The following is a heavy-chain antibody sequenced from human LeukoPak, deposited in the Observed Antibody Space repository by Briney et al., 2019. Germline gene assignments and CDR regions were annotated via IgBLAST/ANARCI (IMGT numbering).Heavy chain of an antibody. J-gene: IGHJ4*02. V-gene: IGHV3-48*03. CDR3: ARVADYGAGSYLHDDY. CDR2: ISASASTT. Sequence: GGSPRLSCAGSGFIFRSYEMNWVRQAPGKGLEWVAYISASASTTYYADSVKGRFTISRDNAKNSLYLQMNSPRAEDTAVYYCARVADYGAGSYLHDDYWGQGTLVTVSS. D-gene: IGHD3-10*01. CDR1: GFIFRSYE.